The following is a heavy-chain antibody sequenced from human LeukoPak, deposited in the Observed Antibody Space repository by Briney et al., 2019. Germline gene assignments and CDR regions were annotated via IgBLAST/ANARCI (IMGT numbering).Heavy chain of an antibody. V-gene: IGHV3-23*01. Sequence: GGSLRLSCAASGFTFSIYAMSWVRQAPGKGLEWVSGISGSGGSTYYADSVKGRFTISRDNSKNTLFLQMNSLRADDTAVYYCAKGSPDYDFFSPFDYWGQGTLVTVSS. CDR2: ISGSGGST. CDR1: GFTFSIYA. D-gene: IGHD3-22*01. J-gene: IGHJ4*02. CDR3: AKGSPDYDFFSPFDY.